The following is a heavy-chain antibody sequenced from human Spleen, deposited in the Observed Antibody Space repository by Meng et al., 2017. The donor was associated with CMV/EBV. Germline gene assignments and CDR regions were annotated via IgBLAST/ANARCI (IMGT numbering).Heavy chain of an antibody. CDR1: GFTFSDYY. V-gene: IGHV3-11*05. Sequence: QVELVECGGGLGKPGGSLILSCAASGFTFSDYYMSWIRQAPGKGLEWVSYISSSSSYTNYADSVKGRFTISRDNAKNSLYLQMNSLRAEDTAVYYCAKAFDDTYYYDSGLFDYWGQGTLVTVSS. J-gene: IGHJ4*02. CDR2: ISSSSSYT. CDR3: AKAFDDTYYYDSGLFDY. D-gene: IGHD3-22*01.